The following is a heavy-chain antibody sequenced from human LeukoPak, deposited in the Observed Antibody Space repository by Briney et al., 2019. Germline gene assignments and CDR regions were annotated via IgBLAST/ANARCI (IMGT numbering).Heavy chain of an antibody. J-gene: IGHJ4*02. CDR3: ARDIVAAGLFFDY. CDR2: ISFSGTTI. Sequence: GGSLRLSCAASGFTFSDHYMSWFRQAPGKGLEGVSYISFSGTTIYYADSVKGRFTISRDDAKNSLYLQMNSLRAEDTAVYYCARDIVAAGLFFDYWGQGTLVTVSS. CDR1: GFTFSDHY. V-gene: IGHV3-11*01. D-gene: IGHD6-13*01.